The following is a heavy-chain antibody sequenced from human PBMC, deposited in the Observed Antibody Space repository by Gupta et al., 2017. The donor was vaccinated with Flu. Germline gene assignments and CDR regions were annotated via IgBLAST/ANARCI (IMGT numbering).Heavy chain of an antibody. CDR3: ATHQFYFDY. J-gene: IGHJ4*02. CDR1: A. CDR2: ISAGGEST. V-gene: IGHV3-23*01. Sequence: AMTGVRQAPGKGLECVSGISAGGESTYYADSVKGRFTISRDNSKNTLYLQMNSLRAEDTAVYFCATHQFYFDYWGQGTLLTVSS.